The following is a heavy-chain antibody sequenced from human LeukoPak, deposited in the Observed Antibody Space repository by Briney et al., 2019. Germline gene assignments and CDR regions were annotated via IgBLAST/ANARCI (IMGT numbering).Heavy chain of an antibody. CDR1: SCTFTSYG. V-gene: IGHV1-18*04. J-gene: IGHJ1*01. CDR2: ISAYNGNT. Sequence: GASVKVSCKASSCTFTSYGISWVRQAPGQGLEWLGWISAYNGNTDYAQKLQGRVTMTTDTSTSTAYMELRSLRSDDTAVYYCARGSSSWPEYFQHWGQGTLVTVSS. CDR3: ARGSSSWPEYFQH. D-gene: IGHD6-13*01.